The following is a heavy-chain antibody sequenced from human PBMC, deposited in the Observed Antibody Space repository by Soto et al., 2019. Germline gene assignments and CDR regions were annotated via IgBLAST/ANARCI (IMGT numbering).Heavy chain of an antibody. CDR1: GFTVSDTY. V-gene: IGHV3-53*02. J-gene: IGHJ4*02. Sequence: EVRLVETGGGLIQPGGSLRLSCAVSGFTVSDTYMNWVRQAPGKGLEWVSVVYSGSVTYYADSVKGRFTISRDNSKNTVYLQRNSQRVEDTDVYYCAKGKSGWVTFGNRGQGKGVTVS. CDR2: VYSGSVT. CDR3: AKGKSGWVTFGN. D-gene: IGHD6-19*01.